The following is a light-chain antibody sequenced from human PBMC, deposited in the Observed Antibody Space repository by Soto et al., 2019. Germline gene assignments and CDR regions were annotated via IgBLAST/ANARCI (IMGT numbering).Light chain of an antibody. CDR3: GTWDSSLSAGV. Sequence: QSVLTQPPSVSAAPGQKVTISCSGSSSNIGKNYVSWYQQLPGTAPKLLIYDNTKRPSGIPDRFSGSKSGTLATLGITGLQTGDEADYYCGTWDSSLSAGVFGGGTKVTVL. CDR1: SSNIGKNY. V-gene: IGLV1-51*01. CDR2: DNT. J-gene: IGLJ2*01.